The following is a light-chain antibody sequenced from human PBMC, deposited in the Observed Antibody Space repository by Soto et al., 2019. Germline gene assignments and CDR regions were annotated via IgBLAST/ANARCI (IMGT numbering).Light chain of an antibody. CDR1: TSDVGGYNY. J-gene: IGLJ3*02. Sequence: QSALTQPASVSGSPGQSITISCTGTTSDVGGYNYVSWYQHHPGKAPKLILYEVWNRPSGVSDRFSGSKSGNTASLIISGLQAEDEANYYCSAYTSSSTRVFGGGTKLTVL. V-gene: IGLV2-14*01. CDR3: SAYTSSSTRV. CDR2: EVW.